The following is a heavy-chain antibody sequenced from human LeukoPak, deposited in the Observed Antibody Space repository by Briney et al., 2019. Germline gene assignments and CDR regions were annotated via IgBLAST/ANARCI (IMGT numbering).Heavy chain of an antibody. CDR3: ARDLSSAIVGYYYYMDV. CDR1: GGTFSSYA. Sequence: EASVKVSCKASGGTFSSYAISWVRQAPGQGLEWMGRIIPIFGTANYTQKFQGRVTITTDESTSTAYMELSSLRSEDTAVYYCARDLSSAIVGYYYYMDVWGKGTTVTVSS. D-gene: IGHD2-21*01. V-gene: IGHV1-69*05. CDR2: IIPIFGTA. J-gene: IGHJ6*03.